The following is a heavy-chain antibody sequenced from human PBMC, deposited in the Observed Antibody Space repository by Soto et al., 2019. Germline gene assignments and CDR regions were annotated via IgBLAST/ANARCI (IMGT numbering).Heavy chain of an antibody. CDR1: GGSISSYY. CDR2: IYYSGST. J-gene: IGHJ4*02. V-gene: IGHV4-59*01. D-gene: IGHD1-26*01. Sequence: QVQLQESGPGLVKPSETLSLTCTVSGGSISSYYWSWIRQPPGKGLEWIGYIYYSGSTNYNPSLKSRVTISVDTSKNQFSLKLSSVTAADTAVYYCARDYIVGATSGFDYWGQGTLVTVSS. CDR3: ARDYIVGATSGFDY.